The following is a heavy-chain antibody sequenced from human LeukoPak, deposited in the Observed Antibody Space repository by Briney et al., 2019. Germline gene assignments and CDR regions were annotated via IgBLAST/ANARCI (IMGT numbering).Heavy chain of an antibody. J-gene: IGHJ6*02. D-gene: IGHD5-12*01. CDR1: GLAFSSHG. Sequence: GGSLRLSCAASGLAFSSHGMHWVRQAPGKGLEWVALIRYDGSNKHYADSVKGRFTISRDNSKNTAYLQMNSLKPEDTAVYCCAKDSGIVATSEDYYYYYGMDVWGQGTTVTVSS. CDR2: IRYDGSNK. V-gene: IGHV3-30*02. CDR3: AKDSGIVATSEDYYYYYGMDV.